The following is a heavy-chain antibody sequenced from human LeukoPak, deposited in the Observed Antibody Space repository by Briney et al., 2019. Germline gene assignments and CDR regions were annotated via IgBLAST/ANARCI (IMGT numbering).Heavy chain of an antibody. V-gene: IGHV1-69*13. CDR1: GGTFSSYA. J-gene: IGHJ4*02. CDR3: ARGLLSYGAPSHFDY. Sequence: ASVKVSCKASGGTFSSYAISRVRQAPGQGLEWMGGIIPIFGTANYAQKFQGRVTITADESTSTAYMELSSLRSEDTAVYYCARGLLSYGAPSHFDYWGQGTLVTVSS. CDR2: IIPIFGTA. D-gene: IGHD4-17*01.